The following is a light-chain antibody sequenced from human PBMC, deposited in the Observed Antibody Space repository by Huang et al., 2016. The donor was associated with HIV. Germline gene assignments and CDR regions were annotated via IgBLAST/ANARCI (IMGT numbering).Light chain of an antibody. CDR3: QQYGTSPKT. V-gene: IGKV3-20*01. J-gene: IGKJ2*01. CDR2: GAS. Sequence: EIVLTQSPGTLSLSPGERATLSCRASRSVSSNFLAWYQQKPGQAPRLLIYGASSRATVSPDRFSGSGSGADFTLTISRLDPEDFAVYFCQQYGTSPKTLGQGTKLEIK. CDR1: RSVSSNF.